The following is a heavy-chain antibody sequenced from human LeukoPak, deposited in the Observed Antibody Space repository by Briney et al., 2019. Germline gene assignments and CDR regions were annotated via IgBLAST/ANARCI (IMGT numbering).Heavy chain of an antibody. J-gene: IGHJ4*02. Sequence: KVSCKASGGAFSSSAVSWVRQAPGQGLEWMGGIIPVFNSPNYAQKFLGRLTITADESTRTAYMELSSLRSEDTAVYYCARDYGVGSTAFDYFWGQGTLVTVSS. CDR1: GGAFSSSA. CDR3: ARDYGVGSTAFDYF. D-gene: IGHD1-26*01. CDR2: IIPVFNSP. V-gene: IGHV1-69*01.